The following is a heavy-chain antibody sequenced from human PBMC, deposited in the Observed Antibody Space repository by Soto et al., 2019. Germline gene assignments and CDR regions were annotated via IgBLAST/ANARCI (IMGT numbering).Heavy chain of an antibody. J-gene: IGHJ5*02. CDR2: IKSKTAGGTT. CDR1: GFTFTYAW. D-gene: IGHD3-10*01. CDR3: ATDGGA. V-gene: IGHV3-15*07. Sequence: EVQLVESGGGLVKPGGSLTLSCAASGFTFTYAWRNWVRQAPGTGLEWVGRIKSKTAGGTTDYTAPVKGRFTISRDDSKNTLFLQMNSLKAEVTAVYYCATDGGAWGQGTLVTVSS.